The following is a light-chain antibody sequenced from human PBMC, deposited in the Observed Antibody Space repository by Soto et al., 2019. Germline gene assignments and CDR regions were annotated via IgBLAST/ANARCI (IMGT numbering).Light chain of an antibody. J-gene: IGLJ2*01. CDR3: CSYAGSSIFV. Sequence: QSALTQPASVSGSPGQSITISCTGSNSDIGSYNLVSWYQHHPGKAPKLMISEVIGRPSGVSNRFSGSKSGNTASLTISGLQAEDEADYYCCSYAGSSIFVFGGGTKLTVL. CDR1: NSDIGSYNL. CDR2: EVI. V-gene: IGLV2-23*02.